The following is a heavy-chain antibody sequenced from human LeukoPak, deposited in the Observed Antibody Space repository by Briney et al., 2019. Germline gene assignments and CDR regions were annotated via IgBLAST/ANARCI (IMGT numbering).Heavy chain of an antibody. CDR1: GGSISSYY. CDR3: ARGGIYCSGGSCYSYHFDY. Sequence: SETLSLTCTVSGGSISSYYWSWIRQPPGKGLEWIGYIYYSGSTNYNPSLKSRVTISVDTSKNQFSLKLSSVTAADTAVYYCARGGIYCSGGSCYSYHFDYWGQGTLVTVSS. D-gene: IGHD2-15*01. V-gene: IGHV4-59*12. CDR2: IYYSGST. J-gene: IGHJ4*02.